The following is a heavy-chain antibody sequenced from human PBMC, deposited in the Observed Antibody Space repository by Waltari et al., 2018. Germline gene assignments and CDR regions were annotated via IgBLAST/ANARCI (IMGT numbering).Heavy chain of an antibody. V-gene: IGHV3-23*01. D-gene: IGHD3-16*01. CDR1: GFPFSSYG. J-gene: IGHJ4*02. Sequence: VHLLESGGGLVQPGGSLRLSCAASGFPFSSYGMSWVRQAPGKGLEWVSGISSAGGSTYYADSVKGRFTISRDNSKNTLYLEMNSLRAEDTARYYCAKGEPGGISPEDWGQGTLVTVSS. CDR3: AKGEPGGISPED. CDR2: ISSAGGST.